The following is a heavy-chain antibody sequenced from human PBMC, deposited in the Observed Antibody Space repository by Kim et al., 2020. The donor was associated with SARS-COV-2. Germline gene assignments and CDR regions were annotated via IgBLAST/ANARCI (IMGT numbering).Heavy chain of an antibody. Sequence: KFQGRVTMTRDTSTSTVYMELSSLRSEDTAVYYCARDPLTMIVADAFDIWGQGTMVTVSS. V-gene: IGHV1-46*01. CDR3: ARDPLTMIVADAFDI. D-gene: IGHD3-22*01. J-gene: IGHJ3*02.